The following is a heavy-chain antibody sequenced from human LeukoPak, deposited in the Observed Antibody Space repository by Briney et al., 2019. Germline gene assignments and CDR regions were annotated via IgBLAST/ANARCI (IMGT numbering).Heavy chain of an antibody. V-gene: IGHV4-38-2*02. Sequence: PSETLSLTCIVSGYSISSGYHWGWIRQPPGKGLEWIGYIYYSGSTNYNPSLKSRVTISVDTSKNQFSLKLNSVTAADTAVFYCAREPITSGGNDAFDIWGQGTMVTVSS. CDR2: IYYSGST. D-gene: IGHD3-16*01. CDR3: AREPITSGGNDAFDI. CDR1: GYSISSGYH. J-gene: IGHJ3*02.